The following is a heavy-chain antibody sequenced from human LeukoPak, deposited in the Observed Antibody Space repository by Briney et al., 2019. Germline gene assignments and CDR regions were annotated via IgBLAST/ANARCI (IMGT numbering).Heavy chain of an antibody. Sequence: PGGSLRLSCATSGFTFSTYWMTWVRQAPGKGLEWVANIKQDGSAKYYVDSLRGRFSISRDNLKNSLCLQMNSLSAEDTAVYYCARCPYDSTGYYSVPSHLDYWGQGTLVTVSS. CDR3: ARCPYDSTGYYSVPSHLDY. CDR2: IKQDGSAK. CDR1: GFTFSTYW. J-gene: IGHJ4*02. D-gene: IGHD3-22*01. V-gene: IGHV3-7*01.